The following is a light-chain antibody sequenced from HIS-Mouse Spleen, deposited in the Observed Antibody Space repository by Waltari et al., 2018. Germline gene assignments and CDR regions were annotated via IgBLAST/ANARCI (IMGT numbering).Light chain of an antibody. CDR1: ALPKKY. Sequence: SYELTQPPSVSVSPGQTARITCSGYALPKKYADWYQQKSGQAPVLVFYEDSKRPSGIPERFSGSSSGTMATLTISGAQVEDEADYYCYSTDSSGNHRVFGGGTKLTVL. CDR3: YSTDSSGNHRV. V-gene: IGLV3-10*01. J-gene: IGLJ2*01. CDR2: EDS.